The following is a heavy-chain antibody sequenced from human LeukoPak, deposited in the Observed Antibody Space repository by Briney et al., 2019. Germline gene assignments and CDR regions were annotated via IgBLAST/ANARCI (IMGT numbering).Heavy chain of an antibody. V-gene: IGHV3-43D*03. J-gene: IGHJ6*03. Sequence: GGSLKLSCEASGFTFDDYAMHWVRQAPGKGLEWVSLISWDCGSTYYADSFKGRFTISRDNSKNSLYLQMNSLRAEDTALYYCAKDASIGADYYYYYMDVWGKGTTVTVSS. CDR2: ISWDCGST. CDR1: GFTFDDYA. D-gene: IGHD3-10*01. CDR3: AKDASIGADYYYYYMDV.